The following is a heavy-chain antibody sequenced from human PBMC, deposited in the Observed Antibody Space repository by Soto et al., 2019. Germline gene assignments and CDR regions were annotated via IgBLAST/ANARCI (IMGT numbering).Heavy chain of an antibody. CDR1: GGAISRSSYY. CDR2: IYYSGST. D-gene: IGHD4-17*01. J-gene: IGHJ4*02. V-gene: IGHV4-39*01. Sequence: QLQLQESRPGLVKPSETLSLTCTVSGGAISRSSYYWGWIRKPPGKGLEWIGRIYYSGSTYYNPSLESRVTITVDTSKNHFPVKLSSVTATATAVYSCARHDYGGFGLWGQGTLVTVSS. CDR3: ARHDYGGFGL.